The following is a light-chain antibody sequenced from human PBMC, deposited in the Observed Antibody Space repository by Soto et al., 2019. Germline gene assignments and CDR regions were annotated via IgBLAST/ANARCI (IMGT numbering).Light chain of an antibody. J-gene: IGLJ1*01. CDR2: EGN. CDR1: SSDVGTYNL. V-gene: IGLV2-23*01. CDR3: CSFAGSRILYV. Sequence: QSVLTQPASVSGSPGQSITISCTGTSSDVGTYNLVAWYQQHPGKAPKLMIFEGNKRPSGVSDRFSGSKSGNTASLTISGLQTEDEADYYCCSFAGSRILYVFGAGTKVTVL.